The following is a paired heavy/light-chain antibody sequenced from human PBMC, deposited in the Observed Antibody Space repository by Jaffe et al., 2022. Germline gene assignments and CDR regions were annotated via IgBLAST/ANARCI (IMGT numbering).Heavy chain of an antibody. CDR1: GYTFTSYD. CDR2: MNPNSGNT. V-gene: IGHV1-8*01. J-gene: IGHJ2*01. CDR3: ARSIAVAGNWYFDL. D-gene: IGHD6-19*01. Sequence: QVQLVQSGAEVKKPGASVKVSCKASGYTFTSYDINWVRQATGQGLEWMGWMNPNSGNTVYAQKFQGRVSMTKSTSISTAYMELSSLRSEDTAVYYCARSIAVAGNWYFDLWGRGTLVTVSS.
Light chain of an antibody. CDR2: AAS. CDR3: QQTYSTPFT. J-gene: IGKJ3*01. V-gene: IGKV1-39*01. CDR1: QSISNF. Sequence: DIQMTQSPSSLSASVGDRVTITCRASQSISNFLNWYQQKPGQAPNLLIYAASSLQNGVPSRFSGSASGTDFTLTISGLQPEDFATYYCQQTYSTPFTFGPGTKVDIK.